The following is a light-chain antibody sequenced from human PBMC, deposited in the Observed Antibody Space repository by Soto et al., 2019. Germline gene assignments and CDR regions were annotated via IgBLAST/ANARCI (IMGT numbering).Light chain of an antibody. CDR3: QQYNGH. J-gene: IGKJ2*01. Sequence: DFQMTQSPPILSASVGDRVSITCRASQTINTWLAWYQQKPGKAPKSLIKGASSLQSGIPSRFSGSGSGTEFTLTISSLQPDDFATYYCQQYNGHFGQGTKVEMK. CDR1: QTINTW. V-gene: IGKV1-5*01. CDR2: GAS.